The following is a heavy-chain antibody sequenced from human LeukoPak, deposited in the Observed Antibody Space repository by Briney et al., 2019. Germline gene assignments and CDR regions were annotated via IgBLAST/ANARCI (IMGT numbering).Heavy chain of an antibody. J-gene: IGHJ4*02. V-gene: IGHV1-58*02. CDR2: IVVGSGNT. D-gene: IGHD4-17*01. CDR1: GFTFTSSA. CDR3: ARDHAVTTHSFDY. Sequence: ASVKVSCKASGFTFTSSAMQWVRQARGQRLEWIGWIVVGSGNTNYAQKFQERVTITRDMSTSTAYMELSSLRSEDTAVYYCARDHAVTTHSFDYWGQGTLVTVSS.